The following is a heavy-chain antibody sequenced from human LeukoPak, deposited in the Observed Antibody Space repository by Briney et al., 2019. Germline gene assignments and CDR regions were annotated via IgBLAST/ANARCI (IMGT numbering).Heavy chain of an antibody. Sequence: GGSLRLSCVASGFSLSSYSTNWVRQAPGKGLEWISFIDSSSRIILYAESVKGRFTISRDNAKNSLFLQMNSLRAEDTAVYYCARRVPNEVITDYFDYWGPGTLVTVSS. CDR1: GFSLSSYS. CDR2: IDSSSRII. D-gene: IGHD3-16*01. J-gene: IGHJ4*02. CDR3: ARRVPNEVITDYFDY. V-gene: IGHV3-48*04.